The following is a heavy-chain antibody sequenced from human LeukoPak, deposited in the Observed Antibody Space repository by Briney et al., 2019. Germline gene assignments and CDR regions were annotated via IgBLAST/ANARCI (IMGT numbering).Heavy chain of an antibody. CDR1: GFTFSSYW. D-gene: IGHD5-18*01. CDR3: AKERGAIVSRYYFDY. V-gene: IGHV3-74*01. J-gene: IGHJ4*02. Sequence: GGSLRLSCAASGFTFSSYWMHWVRQAPGKGLVWVSRINSDGSSTSYADSVKGRFTISRDNAKNSLCLQMNSLRAEDTALYYCAKERGAIVSRYYFDYWGQGTLVTVSS. CDR2: INSDGSST.